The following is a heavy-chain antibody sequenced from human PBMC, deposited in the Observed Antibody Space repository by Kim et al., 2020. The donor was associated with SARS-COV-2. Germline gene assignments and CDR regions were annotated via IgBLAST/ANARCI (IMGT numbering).Heavy chain of an antibody. D-gene: IGHD1-20*01. Sequence: AQKCKGRVTITADESTSTAYMELSSLRSEDTAVYYCARDGGHNWNGGSIYWGQGTLVTVSS. CDR3: ARDGGHNWNGGSIY. J-gene: IGHJ4*02. V-gene: IGHV1-69*01.